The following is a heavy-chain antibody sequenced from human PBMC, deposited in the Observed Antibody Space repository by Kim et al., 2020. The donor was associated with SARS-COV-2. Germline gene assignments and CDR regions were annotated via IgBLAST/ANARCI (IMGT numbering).Heavy chain of an antibody. CDR3: ARDLVTRFIGDYVWGSYRSYYYGMDV. Sequence: GGSLRLSCAASGFTFSSYGMHWVRQAPGKGLEWVAVIWYDGSNKYYADSVKGRFTISRDNSKNTLYLQMNSLRAEDTAVYYCARDLVTRFIGDYVWGSYRSYYYGMDVWGQGTTVTVSS. CDR1: GFTFSSYG. V-gene: IGHV3-33*01. J-gene: IGHJ6*02. CDR2: IWYDGSNK. D-gene: IGHD3-16*02.